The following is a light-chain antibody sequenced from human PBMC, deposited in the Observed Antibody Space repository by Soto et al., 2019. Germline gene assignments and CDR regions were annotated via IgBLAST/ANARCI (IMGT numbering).Light chain of an antibody. CDR3: SSYTSSSTYV. CDR1: SSDVGAYNF. J-gene: IGLJ1*01. Sequence: QSALTQPASVSGSPGESITISCTGTSSDVGAYNFVSWYQQDPGKAPKLMIYDVRRRPSGVSNRFSGSKSGHTASLTISGLQAEDEADYYCSSYTSSSTYVFGTGTKLTVL. CDR2: DVR. V-gene: IGLV2-14*01.